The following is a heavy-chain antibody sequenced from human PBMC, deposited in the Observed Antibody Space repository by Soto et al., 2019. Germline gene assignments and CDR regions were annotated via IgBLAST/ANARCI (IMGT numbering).Heavy chain of an antibody. D-gene: IGHD1-26*01. J-gene: IGHJ6*02. CDR3: ARAYLGRLPRRADYYYAMDV. CDR1: GFSFRDYD. Sequence: EVQLVESGGGSVQPGESLRLSCAASGFSFRDYDMHWVRPRQPKALEWVSALGAARDPYYVGSVKGRFSVSRDNAQNSLFLQMNNLRVDDTAVYFCARAYLGRLPRRADYYYAMDVWGRGTTVTVSS. V-gene: IGHV3-13*05. CDR2: LGAARDP.